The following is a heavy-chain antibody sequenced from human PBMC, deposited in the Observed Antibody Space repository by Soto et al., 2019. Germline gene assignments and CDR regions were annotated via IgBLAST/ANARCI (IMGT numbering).Heavy chain of an antibody. J-gene: IGHJ4*02. Sequence: EVQLLESGGGLVQPGGSLRLSCAASGFTFSSYAMTWVRQAPGKGLEWVSAISAAGGNTYYADSVKGRFTISRYNSKNTLYLQMNRLRAEDTAVYYCAKVRRDSESGSSLYGGQGTLVTVSS. D-gene: IGHD1-26*01. CDR3: AKVRRDSESGSSLY. CDR2: ISAAGGNT. CDR1: GFTFSSYA. V-gene: IGHV3-23*01.